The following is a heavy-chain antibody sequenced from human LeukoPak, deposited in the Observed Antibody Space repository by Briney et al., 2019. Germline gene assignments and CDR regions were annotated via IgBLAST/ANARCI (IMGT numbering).Heavy chain of an antibody. D-gene: IGHD2/OR15-2a*01. CDR1: GFTFSSHE. V-gene: IGHV3-48*03. Sequence: PGGSLRLSCAASGFTFSSHEMNWVREAPGKGLEWVSHISTSGSTTYYADSVKGRFTISRDNAKNSLYLQMNSLRTEDTAVYYCGKYLHYWGQGTLVTVSS. CDR3: GKYLHY. CDR2: ISTSGSTT. J-gene: IGHJ4*02.